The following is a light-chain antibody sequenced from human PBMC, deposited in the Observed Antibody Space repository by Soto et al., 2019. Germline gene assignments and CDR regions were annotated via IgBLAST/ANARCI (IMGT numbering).Light chain of an antibody. J-gene: IGKJ5*01. Sequence: EIVLTQSPATLSLSPGERATLSCRASQSVSSYLAWYQHKPGQAPRLLIYDASNRATGIPARFSGSGSGTDFTHTISSLEPEDFAVYYCQQRSNWPPITFGQGTRLEIK. CDR1: QSVSSY. CDR2: DAS. V-gene: IGKV3-11*01. CDR3: QQRSNWPPIT.